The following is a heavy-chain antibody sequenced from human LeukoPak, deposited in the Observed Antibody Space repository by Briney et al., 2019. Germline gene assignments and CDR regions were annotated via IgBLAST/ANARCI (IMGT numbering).Heavy chain of an antibody. CDR1: GFTVSSNY. CDR2: IYSGGST. J-gene: IGHJ4*02. V-gene: IGHV3-53*01. D-gene: IGHD5-18*01. CDR3: ARDRFNGYGYAY. Sequence: GGSLRLSCAASGFTVSSNYMSWVRQAPGKGLEWVSVIYSGGSTYYADSVKGRFTISRDNSKNTLYLQMNSLRAEDTAVYYCARDRFNGYGYAYGGQGTLVTVSS.